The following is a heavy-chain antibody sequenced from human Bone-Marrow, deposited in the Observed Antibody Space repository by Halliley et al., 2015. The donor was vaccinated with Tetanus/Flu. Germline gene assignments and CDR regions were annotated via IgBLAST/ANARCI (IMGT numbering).Heavy chain of an antibody. V-gene: IGHV4-39*01. J-gene: IGHJ4*02. Sequence: LEWIGSDYYDGFPYYTPSLKSRVTTSLDTSKNQFPLKVTSLPAADTAVYFCAGGAKSDFFDNWGQGTLVTVSS. CDR3: AGGAKSDFFDN. CDR2: DYYDGFP.